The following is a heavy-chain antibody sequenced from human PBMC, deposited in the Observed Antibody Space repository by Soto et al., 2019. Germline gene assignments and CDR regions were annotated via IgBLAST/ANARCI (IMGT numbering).Heavy chain of an antibody. D-gene: IGHD6-13*01. J-gene: IGHJ6*02. V-gene: IGHV4-34*01. CDR3: AREGIAAAAGMDV. Sequence: TSETLSLTCAVYVGSLRGYYWSWSRQPPGKGLEWIGEINHSGSTNYNPSLKSRVTISVDTSKNQFSLKLSSVTAADTAVYYCAREGIAAAAGMDVWGQGTTVTVSS. CDR2: INHSGST. CDR1: VGSLRGYY.